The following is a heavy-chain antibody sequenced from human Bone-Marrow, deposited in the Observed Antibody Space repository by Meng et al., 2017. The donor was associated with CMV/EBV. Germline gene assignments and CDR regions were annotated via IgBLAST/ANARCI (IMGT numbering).Heavy chain of an antibody. CDR3: AGDIAIFGVVTPQRALGGFDY. V-gene: IGHV3-11*04. D-gene: IGHD3-3*01. J-gene: IGHJ4*02. Sequence: GESLKISCVVSGVTFGDDYMSWIRQDPGKGLEWVSYSSSSGSKLYYADTVKGRFTISRDNAKNSLYLQMNSLRAEDTAVYYCAGDIAIFGVVTPQRALGGFDYWGQGTLVTVSS. CDR1: GVTFGDDY. CDR2: SSSSGSKL.